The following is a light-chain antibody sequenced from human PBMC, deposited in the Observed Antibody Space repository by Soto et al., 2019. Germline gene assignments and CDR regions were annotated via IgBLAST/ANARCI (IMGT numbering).Light chain of an antibody. CDR2: AAS. CDR1: QGIDNY. Sequence: DIQMTQSPSSLSASVGDRVIITCRASQGIDNYLVWYQQKPGKLPKVLIYAASTLQSGVPSRFSGSGSGTDFTLTISSLQPEDVATSYCQKYNSAPWTFGPGTKVDIK. J-gene: IGKJ1*01. V-gene: IGKV1-27*01. CDR3: QKYNSAPWT.